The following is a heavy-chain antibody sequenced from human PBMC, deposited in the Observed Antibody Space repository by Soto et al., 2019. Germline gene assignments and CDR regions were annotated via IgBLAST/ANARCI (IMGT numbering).Heavy chain of an antibody. J-gene: IGHJ4*02. CDR2: ISYDGSNK. V-gene: IGHV3-30-3*01. Sequence: VRLVESGGGVVQPGRSLRLSCVASGFTFSSYAMHWVRQAPGKGLERVAVISYDGSNKYYADSVKGRFTISRDNSKNTLYLQMNSLRAEDTAVYYCASAADGTPDWGQGTLVTVSS. CDR3: ASAADGTPD. CDR1: GFTFSSYA. D-gene: IGHD6-13*01.